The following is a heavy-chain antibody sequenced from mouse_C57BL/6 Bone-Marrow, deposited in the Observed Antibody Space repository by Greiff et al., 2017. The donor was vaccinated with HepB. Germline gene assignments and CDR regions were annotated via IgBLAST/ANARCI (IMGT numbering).Heavy chain of an antibody. CDR3: ARGYNGSSFPRYIDV. J-gene: IGHJ1*03. V-gene: IGHV1-26*01. Sequence: VQLQQSGPELVKPGASVKISCKASGYTFTDYYMNWVKQSHGKSLEWIGDINPNNGGTSYNQKFKGKATLTVDKSSSTAYMELRSLTSEDSAVYYSARGYNGSSFPRYIDVWGTETTVTVSS. CDR2: INPNNGGT. D-gene: IGHD1-1*01. CDR1: GYTFTDYY.